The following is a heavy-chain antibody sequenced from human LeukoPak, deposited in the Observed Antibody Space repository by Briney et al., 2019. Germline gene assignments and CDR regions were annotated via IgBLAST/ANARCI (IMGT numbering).Heavy chain of an antibody. CDR2: INPSGGST. CDR1: GYTFTSYY. CDR3: ARAQGGGYCSGGSCLYDY. V-gene: IGHV1-46*01. D-gene: IGHD2-15*01. Sequence: ASVKVSCKASGYTFTSYYMHWVRQAPGQGLEWMGIINPSGGSTSYAQKFQGRVTMTRDTSTSTVYMELSSLRSEDTAVYYCARAQGGGYCSGGSCLYDYWGQGTLVTVSS. J-gene: IGHJ4*02.